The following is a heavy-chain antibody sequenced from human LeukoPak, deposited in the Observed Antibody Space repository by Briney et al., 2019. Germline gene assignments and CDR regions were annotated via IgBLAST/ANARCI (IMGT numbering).Heavy chain of an antibody. D-gene: IGHD2-2*01. V-gene: IGHV3-30*03. J-gene: IGHJ6*02. CDR3: ARGYCSISTCYWSYGMDV. Sequence: GRSLRLSCAASGFSFSSYGMHWVRQAPGKGLEWVAVISDDGYNKHYIDSVKGRFTISRDNSKNTMYLQMNSLRAEDTAVYYCARGYCSISTCYWSYGMDVWGQGTTVTVSS. CDR1: GFSFSSYG. CDR2: ISDDGYNK.